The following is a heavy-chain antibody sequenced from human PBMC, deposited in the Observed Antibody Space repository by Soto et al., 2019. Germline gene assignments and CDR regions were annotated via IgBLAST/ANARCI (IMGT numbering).Heavy chain of an antibody. CDR3: ARDGYSSGWRTLYFQH. J-gene: IGHJ1*01. CDR1: GSTFSSYE. V-gene: IGHV3-48*03. D-gene: IGHD6-19*01. Sequence: GGSLRLSCAASGSTFSSYEMNWVRQAPGKGLEWVSYISSSGSTIYYADSVKGRFTISRDNAKNSLYLQMNSLRAEDTAVYYCARDGYSSGWRTLYFQHWGQGTLVTVSS. CDR2: ISSSGSTI.